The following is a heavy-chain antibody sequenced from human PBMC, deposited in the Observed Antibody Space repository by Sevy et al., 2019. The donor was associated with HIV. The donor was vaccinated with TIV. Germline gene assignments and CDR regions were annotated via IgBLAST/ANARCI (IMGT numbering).Heavy chain of an antibody. CDR3: VKEGGGKGGDD. CDR1: GFSYSSYG. D-gene: IGHD2-15*01. CDR2: IQYDGSNK. J-gene: IGHJ4*02. V-gene: IGHV3-30*02. Sequence: GGSLRLSCAASGFSYSSYGMHWVRQAPGKGLEWVAYIQYDGSNKDYADSVKGRFTISRDNSKNRLDLQMNSLRVEDTAVYYCVKEGGGKGGDDWGQGTLVTVSS.